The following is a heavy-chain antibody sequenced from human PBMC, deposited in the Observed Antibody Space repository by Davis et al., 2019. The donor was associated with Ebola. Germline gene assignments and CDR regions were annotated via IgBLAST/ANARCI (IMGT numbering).Heavy chain of an antibody. J-gene: IGHJ4*01. CDR3: ARDRLTLWFRQFTD. CDR1: GGNRLAPYA. Sequence: PGGSLRLSCSASGGNRLAPYAMAWVRQAPGKALEWVSAISGSGQKTFYADSVQGRFTISRDSDKNILFLQMNDLKIEDTAVYFCARDRLTLWFRQFTDWGQGTLVSVS. V-gene: IGHV3-23*01. CDR2: ISGSGQKT. D-gene: IGHD3/OR15-3a*01.